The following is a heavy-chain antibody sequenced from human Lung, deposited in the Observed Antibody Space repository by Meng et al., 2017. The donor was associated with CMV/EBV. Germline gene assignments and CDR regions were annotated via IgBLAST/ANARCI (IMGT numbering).Heavy chain of an antibody. Sequence: QVQLQGSGPGLVKPSGTLSLTCAVSGGSMSSTNWWSWVRQPPGKGLEWMGEIYHSGSTNYNPSLKSRVSISVEKSKNQFSLKLSSVTAADTAVYYCARADKVRFDYWGQGTLVTVSS. CDR2: IYHSGST. J-gene: IGHJ4*02. CDR1: GGSMSSTNW. V-gene: IGHV4-4*02. CDR3: ARADKVRFDY.